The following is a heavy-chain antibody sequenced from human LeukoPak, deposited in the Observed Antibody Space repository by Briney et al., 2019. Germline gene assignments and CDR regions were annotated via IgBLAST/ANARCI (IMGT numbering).Heavy chain of an antibody. V-gene: IGHV3-30-3*01. D-gene: IGHD3-10*01. J-gene: IGHJ4*02. Sequence: GVSLRLSCAATGFTFSNYAIHWGRQAPGKGLEWVAFISDDGSRQHYADSVKGRFTISRDNSKNTLNLQMNSLRAEDTAVYYCVKDRTGTYPLDYWGQGTLVTVSS. CDR1: GFTFSNYA. CDR2: ISDDGSRQ. CDR3: VKDRTGTYPLDY.